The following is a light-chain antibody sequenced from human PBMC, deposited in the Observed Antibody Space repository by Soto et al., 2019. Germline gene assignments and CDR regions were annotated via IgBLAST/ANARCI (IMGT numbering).Light chain of an antibody. CDR1: QGISSW. CDR2: DSS. J-gene: IGKJ1*01. Sequence: DIQITQSPSSVSASVGDRVTITCRASQGISSWLAWYQHKPGKAPKVLIYDSSSLKSGVPSRFSGSGSGTEFTLTIRNLESDDFASYYCQQYHRYSTFGQGTKVDIK. V-gene: IGKV1D-16*01. CDR3: QQYHRYST.